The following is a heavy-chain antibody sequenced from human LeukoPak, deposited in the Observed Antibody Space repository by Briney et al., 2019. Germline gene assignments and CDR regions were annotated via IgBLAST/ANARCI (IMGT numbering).Heavy chain of an antibody. CDR2: IYSGGST. CDR1: GFTVSSNY. Sequence: GGSLRLSCAASGFTVSSNYMSWVRQAPGKGLEWVSVIYSGGSTYYADSVKGRFTISRDNSKNTLYLQMNSLRAEDTAVYYCARDEWLGASGYDFDYWGQGTLVTVSS. V-gene: IGHV3-66*01. J-gene: IGHJ4*02. CDR3: ARDEWLGASGYDFDY. D-gene: IGHD5-12*01.